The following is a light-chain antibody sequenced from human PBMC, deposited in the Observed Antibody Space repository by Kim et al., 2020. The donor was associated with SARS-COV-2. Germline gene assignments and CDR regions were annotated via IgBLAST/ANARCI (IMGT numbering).Light chain of an antibody. CDR1: SSNSGITA. J-gene: IGLJ2*01. Sequence: GQRVSISGSGSSSNSGITAVNWYRQLPGTAPKLLIYSTNQRPSGVPDRFSGSKSGTSGSLAISGLQSEDEADYYCAAWDDSLNGPVFGGGTQLTVL. CDR3: AAWDDSLNGPV. V-gene: IGLV1-44*01. CDR2: STN.